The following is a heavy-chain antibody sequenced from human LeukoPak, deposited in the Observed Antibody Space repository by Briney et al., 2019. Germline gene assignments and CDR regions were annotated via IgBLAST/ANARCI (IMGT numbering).Heavy chain of an antibody. CDR2: IIPIFGTA. CDR1: GGTFSSYA. Sequence: SVKVSCKASGGTFSSYAISWVRQAPGQGLEWMGGIIPIFGTANYAQKFQSRVTITADESTSTAYMELSSLRSEDTAVYYCARDPLPYSSGWLSWFDPWGQGTLVTVSS. V-gene: IGHV1-69*13. J-gene: IGHJ5*02. D-gene: IGHD6-19*01. CDR3: ARDPLPYSSGWLSWFDP.